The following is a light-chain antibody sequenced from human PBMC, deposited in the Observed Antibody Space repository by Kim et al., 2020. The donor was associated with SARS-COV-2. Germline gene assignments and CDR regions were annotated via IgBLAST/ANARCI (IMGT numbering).Light chain of an antibody. V-gene: IGLV1-40*01. CDR1: SSNIGAGYD. CDR3: QSYDSSLGGSV. J-gene: IGLJ3*02. CDR2: GNS. Sequence: QSVLTQPPSVSGAPGQRVTISCTGSSSNIGAGYDVHWYQQLPGTAPKLLIYGNSNRPSGVPDRFPGSKSGTSASLAITGLQAEDEADYYCQSYDSSLGGSVFGGGTQLTVL.